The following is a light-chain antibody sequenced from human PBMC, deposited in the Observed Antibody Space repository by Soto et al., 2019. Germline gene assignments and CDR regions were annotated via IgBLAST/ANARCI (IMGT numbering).Light chain of an antibody. Sequence: QSVLTQPPSASVSPGQSVTISCTGTSSDVGGYNYVSWYQQHPGKAPKLMIYEVSKRPSGVPDRFSGSKSGNTASLTVSGLQAEDEADYYCSSYAGSNNFRYVFGTGTKVTVL. CDR3: SSYAGSNNFRYV. CDR1: SSDVGGYNY. J-gene: IGLJ1*01. V-gene: IGLV2-8*01. CDR2: EVS.